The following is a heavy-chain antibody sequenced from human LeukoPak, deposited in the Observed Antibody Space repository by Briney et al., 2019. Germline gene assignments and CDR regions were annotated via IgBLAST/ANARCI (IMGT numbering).Heavy chain of an antibody. CDR3: ARYNWNDFTPDY. CDR1: GYTFTSYY. CDR2: INPSGGST. V-gene: IGHV1-46*01. Sequence: ASVKVSCKASGYTFTSYYMHWVRQAPGQGLGWMGIINPSGGSTSYAQKFQGRVTMTRDTSTSTVYMELSSLRSEDTAVYYCARYNWNDFTPDYWGQGTLVTVSS. D-gene: IGHD1-20*01. J-gene: IGHJ4*02.